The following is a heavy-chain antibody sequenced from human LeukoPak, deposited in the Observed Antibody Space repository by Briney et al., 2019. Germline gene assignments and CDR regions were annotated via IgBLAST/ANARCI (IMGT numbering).Heavy chain of an antibody. V-gene: IGHV1-2*06. D-gene: IGHD2-2*01. J-gene: IGHJ6*02. CDR1: GYTFTGYY. CDR2: INPNSGGT. CDR3: ARDCSSTSCYVYGVDV. Sequence: ASVKVSCKASGYTFTGYYMHWVRQAPGQGLEWVGRINPNSGGTNYAQKFQGRVTMTRDTSISTAYMELSRLRSDDTAVYYCARDCSSTSCYVYGVDVWGQGITVTVSS.